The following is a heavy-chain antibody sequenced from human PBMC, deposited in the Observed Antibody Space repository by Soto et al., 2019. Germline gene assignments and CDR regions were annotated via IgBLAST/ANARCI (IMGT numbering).Heavy chain of an antibody. Sequence: SETLCVTCAFYVGSFSVYYWSWIRQPPGKGLEWIGEINHSGSTNYNPSLKSRVTISVDTSKNQFSLKLRSVTAADTAVYYCASLARFWSGYYYYGMDVWGQGTTVTVSS. D-gene: IGHD3-3*01. CDR1: VGSFSVYY. CDR2: INHSGST. V-gene: IGHV4-34*01. J-gene: IGHJ6*01. CDR3: ASLARFWSGYYYYGMDV.